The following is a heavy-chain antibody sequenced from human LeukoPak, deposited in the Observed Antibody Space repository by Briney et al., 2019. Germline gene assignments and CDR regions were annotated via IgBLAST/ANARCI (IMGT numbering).Heavy chain of an antibody. Sequence: GGSLRLSCAASGFTFSSYEMNWVRQAPGKGLEWVSCISSSGSTIYYADSVKGRFTISRDNAKNSLYLQMNSLRAEDTAVYYCARVGDYYYYYMDVWGKGTTVTVSS. CDR3: ARVGDYYYYYMDV. CDR1: GFTFSSYE. J-gene: IGHJ6*03. V-gene: IGHV3-48*03. CDR2: ISSSGSTI. D-gene: IGHD3-3*01.